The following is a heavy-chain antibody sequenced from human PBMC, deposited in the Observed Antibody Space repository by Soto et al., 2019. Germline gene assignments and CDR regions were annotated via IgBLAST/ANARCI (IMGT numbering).Heavy chain of an antibody. D-gene: IGHD6-13*01. CDR2: ISPSGGGT. J-gene: IGHJ2*01. V-gene: IGHV3-23*01. CDR3: AKTTAADHLVHFDL. CDR1: RFTFGSYT. Sequence: EVQLLESGGGLVQPGGSLRLSCTASRFTFGSYTMTWVCQAPGKGLEWVSSISPSGGGTYYADSVRGRFTISRDNSRNTLYLQMSGLRAEDTAIYYCAKTTAADHLVHFDLWGRGTLVTVSP.